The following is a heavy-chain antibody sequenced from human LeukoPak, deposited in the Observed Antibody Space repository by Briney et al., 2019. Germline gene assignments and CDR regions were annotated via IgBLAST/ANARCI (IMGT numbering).Heavy chain of an antibody. CDR2: IFPRGGEI. CDR1: GFTFSTFA. V-gene: IGHV3-23*01. CDR3: AQLLSNSGRFLY. D-gene: IGHD4-23*01. J-gene: IGHJ4*02. Sequence: GGSLRLSCAASGFTFSTFAMIWVRQPPGKGLEWVSSIFPRGGEIHYADSGRGLFTISADNSKNTLYLHMTRLRAEDTAVYYCAQLLSNSGRFLYWGQGTLVTVSS.